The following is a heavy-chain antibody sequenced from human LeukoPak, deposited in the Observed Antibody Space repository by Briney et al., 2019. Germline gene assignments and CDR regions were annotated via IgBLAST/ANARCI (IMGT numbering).Heavy chain of an antibody. J-gene: IGHJ4*02. D-gene: IGHD3-3*01. CDR1: GGTFYNYA. CDR2: IIPIFGTT. CDR3: ARGHARVQIFGALEAPFSADY. V-gene: IGHV1-69*13. Sequence: GASVKVSCKASGGTFYNYAISWVRQVPGQGLEWMGGIIPIFGTTNSAQKFQGRVTITADESTSTAYMELSSLRSEDTAVYYCARGHARVQIFGALEAPFSADYWGRGTLVIVSS.